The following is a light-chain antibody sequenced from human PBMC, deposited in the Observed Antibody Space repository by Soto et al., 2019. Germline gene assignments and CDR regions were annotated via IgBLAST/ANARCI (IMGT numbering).Light chain of an antibody. Sequence: EIVMTQSPSTLSLAPGERATVSCRASQTLSKYLLWYQQKPGQAPRLLIYDASNRATGVPDRFSGSGSGTDFTLTISSVEPEDVGVYYCQQRSNWPLSFGGGTKVQIK. CDR2: DAS. J-gene: IGKJ4*01. V-gene: IGKV3-11*01. CDR1: QTLSKY. CDR3: QQRSNWPLS.